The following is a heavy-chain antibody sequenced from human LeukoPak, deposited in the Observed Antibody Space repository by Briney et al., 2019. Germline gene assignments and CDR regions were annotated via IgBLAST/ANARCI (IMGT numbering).Heavy chain of an antibody. D-gene: IGHD3-3*01. CDR2: FYYSGST. Sequence: SETLSLTCTVSGGSISRSSYFWGWIRQPPGKGLEWIGSFYYSGSTYYNPSLKSRVTISVDTSKNQFSLKLSSVTAADTAVYYCARAPVGYDFWSGSNWFDPWGQGTLVTVSS. CDR1: GGSISRSSYF. V-gene: IGHV4-39*07. CDR3: ARAPVGYDFWSGSNWFDP. J-gene: IGHJ5*02.